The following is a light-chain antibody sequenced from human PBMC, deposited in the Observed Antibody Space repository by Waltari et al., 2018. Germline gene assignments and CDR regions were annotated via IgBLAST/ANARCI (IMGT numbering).Light chain of an antibody. V-gene: IGLV2-23*01. CDR2: EGT. Sequence: QSGLTQSASVSGSPGQSITISCTGTRRDVGTYNLVSWYQQYPGKAPKLMVYEGTRRSSGVSDRFSGSKSGNTASLTIYGLQSEDEADYYCCSYAGLGIYVFGTGTKVTVL. CDR1: RRDVGTYNL. CDR3: CSYAGLGIYV. J-gene: IGLJ1*01.